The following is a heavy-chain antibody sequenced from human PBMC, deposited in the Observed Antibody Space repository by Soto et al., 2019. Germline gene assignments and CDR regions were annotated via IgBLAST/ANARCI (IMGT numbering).Heavy chain of an antibody. V-gene: IGHV1-46*01. J-gene: IGHJ3*01. D-gene: IGHD6-19*01. CDR1: GYTFTTYY. Sequence: QVQVMQSGTQVKKPGASVRLSCTTSGYTFTTYYIQWVRQAPGQGLEWVGEINPMTHNASFGQEFKGTVTMTSDASTRTVYMDLRSLTAADTAIYYCARGAHGGGWYRDRFDVWGQGTVVTVSA. CDR3: ARGAHGGGWYRDRFDV. CDR2: INPMTHNA.